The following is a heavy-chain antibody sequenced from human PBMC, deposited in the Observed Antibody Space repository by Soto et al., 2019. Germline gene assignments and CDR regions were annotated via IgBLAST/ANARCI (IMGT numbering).Heavy chain of an antibody. CDR3: ARARFKWFGEPTYYFDY. D-gene: IGHD3-10*01. V-gene: IGHV3-7*05. CDR2: IKQDGSEK. CDR1: GFTFSSYW. J-gene: IGHJ4*02. Sequence: GGSLRLSCAASGFTFSSYWMSWVRQAPGKGLEWVANIKQDGSEKYYVDSVKGRFTISRDNAKNSLYLQMNSLRAEDTAVYYCARARFKWFGEPTYYFDYWGQGTLVTVSS.